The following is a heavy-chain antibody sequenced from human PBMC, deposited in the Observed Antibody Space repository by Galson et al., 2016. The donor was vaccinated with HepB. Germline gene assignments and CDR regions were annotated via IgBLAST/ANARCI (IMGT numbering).Heavy chain of an antibody. V-gene: IGHV1-18*01. CDR3: AKDVLFDFVWDNYRRGYRFGLDI. CDR1: GYTFTAYG. J-gene: IGHJ6*02. Sequence: SVKVSCKASGYTFTAYGVTWVRQAPGQGLEWVGTISGSSGNIKYAQKFQNRVTLTRDISTSTANMELRSLKSDDTAVYYCAKDVLFDFVWDNYRRGYRFGLDIWGQGTTVTVSS. CDR2: ISGSSGNI. D-gene: IGHD3-16*02.